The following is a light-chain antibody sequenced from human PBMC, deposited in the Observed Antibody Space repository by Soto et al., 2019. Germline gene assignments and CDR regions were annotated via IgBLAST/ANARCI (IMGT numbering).Light chain of an antibody. CDR2: YVS. CDR1: QDIGQY. J-gene: IGKJ1*01. V-gene: IGKV1-27*01. CDR3: LKYTKDAPGT. Sequence: DIQMTQSPSSLSASVGDRVTLTCRASQDIGQYLAWYQQRPGKVPKLLIYYVSNLQSGVPSRISGSGSGTEFTLSISSLQPEDVATYYCLKYTKDAPGTFGQGTKVEI.